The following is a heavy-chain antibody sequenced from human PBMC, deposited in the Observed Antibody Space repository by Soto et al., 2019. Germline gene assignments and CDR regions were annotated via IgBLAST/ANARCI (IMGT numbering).Heavy chain of an antibody. CDR2: ISTDGSRT. V-gene: IGHV3-64D*06. D-gene: IGHD4-17*01. Sequence: GGSLRLSCSASGFTFSSYAMDWVRRAPGQGLEWLSAISTDGSRTFYADSVKGRFTISRDNSKNTLYLQMSSLRAEDTAVYYCVKDSFQAGVITVTLLSYWGQGTLVTVSS. CDR3: VKDSFQAGVITVTLLSY. J-gene: IGHJ4*02. CDR1: GFTFSSYA.